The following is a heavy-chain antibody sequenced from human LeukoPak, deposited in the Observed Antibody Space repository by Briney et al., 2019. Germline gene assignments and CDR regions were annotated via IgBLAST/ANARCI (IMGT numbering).Heavy chain of an antibody. CDR2: IIPILGIA. J-gene: IGHJ4*02. CDR3: ARGSGAAYYDSSGYRFDY. D-gene: IGHD3-22*01. CDR1: GGTFSSYA. V-gene: IGHV1-69*04. Sequence: ASVTVSCKASGGTFSSYAISWVRQAPGQGLEWMGRIIPILGIANYAQKFQGRVTITAGKSTSTAYMELSSLRSEDTAVYYCARGSGAAYYDSSGYRFDYWGQGTLVTVSS.